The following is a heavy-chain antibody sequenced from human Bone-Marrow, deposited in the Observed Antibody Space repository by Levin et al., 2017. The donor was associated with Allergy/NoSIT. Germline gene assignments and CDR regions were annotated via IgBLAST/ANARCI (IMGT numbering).Heavy chain of an antibody. CDR3: TKVRYYYDTSGPFDS. D-gene: IGHD3-22*01. CDR2: VSGNGRNI. CDR1: GFNFNDYA. J-gene: IGHJ4*02. V-gene: IGHV3-23*01. Sequence: GGSLRLSCVVSGFNFNDYAMNWVRQAPGKGLEWVAVVSGNGRNIFYADSVKGRFTISRDTSTNTIDLQMNSLRAEDTALYYCTKVRYYYDTSGPFDSWGQGTLVTVSS.